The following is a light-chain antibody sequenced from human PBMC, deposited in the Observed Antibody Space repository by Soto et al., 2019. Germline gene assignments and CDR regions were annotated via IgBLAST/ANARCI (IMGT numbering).Light chain of an antibody. Sequence: ETVLTQFPGTLSLSPGEGATLSCRASQTVNRNYLAWYQQKRGQAPRLLIYAASTRATGVPDRFSASGSGRDFTLTISRLEPEDFAVYYCQQYANWYTFGQGTKLEIK. CDR3: QQYANWYT. J-gene: IGKJ2*01. CDR1: QTVNRNY. CDR2: AAS. V-gene: IGKV3-20*01.